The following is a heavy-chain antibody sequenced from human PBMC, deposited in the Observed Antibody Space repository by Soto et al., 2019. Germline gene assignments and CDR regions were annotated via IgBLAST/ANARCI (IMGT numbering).Heavy chain of an antibody. CDR1: GGLFSSFV. CDR2: IIPVFGTT. CDR3: ARGGSPYVWFNEF. Sequence: QEQLVQSGPEVKKPGSSVKVSCKDSGGLFSSFVISWVRQAPGQGLEWLGGIIPVFGTTNYAGKFQDRVTITADESTNTAYMELSSLRSGDTAMYYCARGGSPYVWFNEFWGQGTLVTVSS. J-gene: IGHJ4*02. V-gene: IGHV1-69*01. D-gene: IGHD3-16*01.